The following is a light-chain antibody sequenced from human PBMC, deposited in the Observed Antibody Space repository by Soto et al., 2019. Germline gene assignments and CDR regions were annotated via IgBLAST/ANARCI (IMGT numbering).Light chain of an antibody. CDR3: MQTIQPLLT. Sequence: DVVMTQTRLSLSVTPGQPASISCKSSQSLLHTDGKTYLYWYLQKPGHPPQLLIYEVFNRFSGVPDRFSGSGSGTDFTLKISRVEAEDVGTYYCMQTIQPLLTFGGGTKVEI. V-gene: IGKV2D-29*01. J-gene: IGKJ4*01. CDR1: QSLLHTDGKTY. CDR2: EVF.